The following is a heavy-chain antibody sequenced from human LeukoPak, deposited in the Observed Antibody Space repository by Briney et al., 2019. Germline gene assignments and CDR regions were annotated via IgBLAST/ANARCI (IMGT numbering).Heavy chain of an antibody. CDR1: GFTFSSYE. D-gene: IGHD5-18*01. CDR3: VVSYLYAFDI. Sequence: PGGSLRLSCAASGFTFSSYEMNWLRQAPGKGLEYVSAISSNGGSTYYADSVKGRFTISRDNYKNTLNLQMSSLRAEDTAVYYCVVSYLYAFDIWGQGTMVTVPS. J-gene: IGHJ3*02. V-gene: IGHV3-64D*09. CDR2: ISSNGGST.